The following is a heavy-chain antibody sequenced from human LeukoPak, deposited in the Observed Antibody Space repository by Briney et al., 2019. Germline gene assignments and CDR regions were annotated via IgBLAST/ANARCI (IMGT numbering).Heavy chain of an antibody. CDR1: GGSISSGSYY. CDR2: IYTTGST. Sequence: TSETLSLTCTVSGGSISSGSYYGSWIRKPAGKGLDWIGRIYTTGSTNYNPSLKSRVTISVDTSKNQFSLKLNSVTAADTAVYYCASNKFGYSYGDYYYYYMDVWGKGTTVTVSS. V-gene: IGHV4-61*02. CDR3: ASNKFGYSYGDYYYYYMDV. D-gene: IGHD5-18*01. J-gene: IGHJ6*03.